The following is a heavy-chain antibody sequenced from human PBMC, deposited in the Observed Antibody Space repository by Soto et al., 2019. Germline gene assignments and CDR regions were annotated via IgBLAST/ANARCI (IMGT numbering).Heavy chain of an antibody. D-gene: IGHD5-18*01. CDR3: ARLPVDTSMVGSQYYYYYYAMDV. V-gene: IGHV5-10-1*04. Sequence: PGESLKISCKGSGYSFTSYWISWVRQMPGKGLEWMGRIDPSDSYTNYSPSFQGQVTISADKSISTAYLQWSSLKASDTAMYYCARLPVDTSMVGSQYYYYYYAMDVWGQGTTVTVPS. CDR1: GYSFTSYW. J-gene: IGHJ6*02. CDR2: IDPSDSYT.